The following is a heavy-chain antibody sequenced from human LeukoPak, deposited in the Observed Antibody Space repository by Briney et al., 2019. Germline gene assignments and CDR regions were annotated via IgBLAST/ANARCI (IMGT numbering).Heavy chain of an antibody. CDR3: ASSPPTYYYDSSGYYPN. D-gene: IGHD3-22*01. V-gene: IGHV4-59*01. Sequence: SETLSLTCTVSGGSISSYYWSWIRQPPGKGLEWIGYIYYSGYTNYNPSLKSRVTISVDTSKNQFSLKLSSVTAADTAVYYCASSPPTYYYDSSGYYPNWGQGTLVTVSS. CDR1: GGSISSYY. CDR2: IYYSGYT. J-gene: IGHJ4*02.